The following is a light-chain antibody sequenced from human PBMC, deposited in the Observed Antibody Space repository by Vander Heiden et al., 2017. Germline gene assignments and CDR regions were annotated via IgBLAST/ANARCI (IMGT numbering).Light chain of an antibody. Sequence: EIVLTQSPATLSLSPGERATLSCRASQGVGSYLAWYQQKPGQAPRLLIYDTSNRATGIPARFSGSGSGTDFTLTITSLQPEDFAVYHCQHRGNWPLTFGGGTKVEMK. CDR1: QGVGSY. J-gene: IGKJ4*01. CDR2: DTS. CDR3: QHRGNWPLT. V-gene: IGKV3-11*01.